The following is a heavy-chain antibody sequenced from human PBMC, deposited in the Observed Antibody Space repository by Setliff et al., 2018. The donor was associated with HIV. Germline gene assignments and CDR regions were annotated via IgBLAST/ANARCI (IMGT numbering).Heavy chain of an antibody. Sequence: GGSLRLSCAASGFAFGDYAMHWVRQAPGKGLEWVSGISWTSDNLGHADSVRGRFTISRDNARDSLYLQMNSLRVEDTAVYYCAKARPRQPVSTKPPYYFDFWGQGTLVTVSS. CDR2: ISWTSDNL. D-gene: IGHD6-13*01. CDR3: AKARPRQPVSTKPPYYFDF. V-gene: IGHV3-9*01. J-gene: IGHJ4*02. CDR1: GFAFGDYA.